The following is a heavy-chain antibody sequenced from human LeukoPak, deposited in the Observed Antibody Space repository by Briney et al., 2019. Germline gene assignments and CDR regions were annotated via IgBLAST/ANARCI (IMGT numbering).Heavy chain of an antibody. CDR2: INHSGST. J-gene: IGHJ4*02. CDR3: ARGRVVVVAATGDQAYYFDY. V-gene: IGHV4-39*07. D-gene: IGHD2-15*01. CDR1: GGSISSGDYY. Sequence: PSETLSLTCTVSGGSISSGDYYWSWIRQPPGKGLEWIGEINHSGSTNYNPSLKSRVTISVDTSKNQFSLKLSSVTAADTAVYYCARGRVVVVAATGDQAYYFDYWGQGTLVTVSS.